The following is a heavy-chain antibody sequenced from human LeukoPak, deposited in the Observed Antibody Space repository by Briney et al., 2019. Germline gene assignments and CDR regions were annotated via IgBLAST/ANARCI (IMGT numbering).Heavy chain of an antibody. J-gene: IGHJ5*02. V-gene: IGHV4-39*01. CDR1: GGSISSSSYY. Sequence: PSETLSLTCTVSGGSISSSSYYWGWIRQPPGKGLEWIGSIYYSGSTYYNPSLKSRVTISVDTSKNQFSLKLSSVTAADTAVYYCARHSAVYGDFSNWFDPWGQGTLVTVSS. CDR3: ARHSAVYGDFSNWFDP. D-gene: IGHD4-17*01. CDR2: IYYSGST.